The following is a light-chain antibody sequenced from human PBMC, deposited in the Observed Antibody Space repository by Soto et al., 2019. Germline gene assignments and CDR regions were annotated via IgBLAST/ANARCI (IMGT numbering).Light chain of an antibody. CDR3: ATWDERLNGWV. J-gene: IGLJ3*02. CDR1: RSDVGAYNY. Sequence: QSALTQPASVSGSPGQSIAISCTGTRSDVGAYNYVSWYQQHPGKAPKLMISEVTNRPSGVSDRFSGSKSGNTASLTISGLQSGDEAYYYCATWDERLNGWVFGGGTKLTVL. CDR2: EVT. V-gene: IGLV2-14*01.